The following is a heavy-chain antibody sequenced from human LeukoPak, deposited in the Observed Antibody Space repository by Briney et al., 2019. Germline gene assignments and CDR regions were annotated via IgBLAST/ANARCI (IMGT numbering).Heavy chain of an antibody. CDR2: VYYSGST. J-gene: IGHJ4*02. CDR1: GGSISSGDYY. Sequence: SETLSLTCTVSGGSISSGDYYWSWIRQPPGKGLEWIGYVYYSGSTYYNPSLKSRVTISVDTSKNQFSLKLSSVTAADTAVYYCARDNRDGLRLGELSFFDYWGQGTLVTVSS. CDR3: ARDNRDGLRLGELSFFDY. V-gene: IGHV4-30-4*01. D-gene: IGHD3-16*02.